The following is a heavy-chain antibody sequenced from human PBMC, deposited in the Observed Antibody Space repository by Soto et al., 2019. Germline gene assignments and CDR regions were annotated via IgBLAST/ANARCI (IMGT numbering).Heavy chain of an antibody. CDR1: GFSFSSYW. J-gene: IGHJ6*03. CDR2: IKQDGSQK. CDR3: AREPGSYCRGGSCYSNYYYDYMDV. Sequence: GGSLRLSCAASGFSFSSYWMSWVRQAPGKGLEWVANIKQDGSQKHYVDSVEGRFTISRDNAKNSLFLQMNSLRAEDTAIYYCAREPGSYCRGGSCYSNYYYDYMDVWGIGTTVTVSS. V-gene: IGHV3-7*01. D-gene: IGHD2-15*01.